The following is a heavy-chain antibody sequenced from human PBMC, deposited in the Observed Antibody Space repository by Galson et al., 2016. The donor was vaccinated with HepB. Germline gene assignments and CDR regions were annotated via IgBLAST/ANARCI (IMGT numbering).Heavy chain of an antibody. CDR1: GFTFTNYW. V-gene: IGHV3-7*01. D-gene: IGHD6-13*01. Sequence: SLRLSCAASGFTFTNYWMSWVRQAPGKGLEWVANIKQDGSEKYYVGSVKGRFTISRDNAKNTLYLQMNSLRAEDTALYYCTRVHREGIAAAGLQIWGQGTLVIVSS. CDR3: TRVHREGIAAAGLQI. J-gene: IGHJ4*02. CDR2: IKQDGSEK.